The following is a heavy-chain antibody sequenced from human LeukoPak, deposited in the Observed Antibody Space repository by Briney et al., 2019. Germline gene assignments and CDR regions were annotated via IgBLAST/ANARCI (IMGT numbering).Heavy chain of an antibody. Sequence: SGGSLRLSCAASGFTFSSYAMRWVRQAPGKGLEWVSTINGGGVNTHYADSVGGRFTISRDNSKNTLFLQMNSLRDEDTAVYYCAKDLYSNYGPADYWGQGNLVAVSS. D-gene: IGHD4-11*01. V-gene: IGHV3-23*01. J-gene: IGHJ4*02. CDR2: INGGGVNT. CDR1: GFTFSSYA. CDR3: AKDLYSNYGPADY.